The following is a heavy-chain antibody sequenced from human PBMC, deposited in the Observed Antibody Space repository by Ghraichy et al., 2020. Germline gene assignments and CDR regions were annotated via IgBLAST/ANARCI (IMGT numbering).Heavy chain of an antibody. CDR1: GFTFSSYS. D-gene: IGHD3-10*01. J-gene: IGHJ4*02. V-gene: IGHV3-21*01. Sequence: GGSLRLSCAASGFTFSSYSMNWVRQAPGKGLEWVSSISSSSSYIYYADSVKGRFTISRDNAKNSLYLQMNSLRAEDTAVYYCARFHMGSGTGFDYWGQGTLVTVSS. CDR3: ARFHMGSGTGFDY. CDR2: ISSSSSYI.